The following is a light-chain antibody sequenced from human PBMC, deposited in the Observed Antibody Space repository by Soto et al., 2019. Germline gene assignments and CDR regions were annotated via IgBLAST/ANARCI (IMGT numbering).Light chain of an antibody. CDR2: VAS. CDR1: QSVSSSY. Sequence: IVLTQFPGTLSLSPGERATLSCRASQSVSSSYLAWYQQKPGQAPRLLIYVASSRATGISDSFSGSGSGTDFTLTISRLEPQDFEVYYCQQYGSSPPRYNFGQGTKLEIK. J-gene: IGKJ2*01. V-gene: IGKV3-20*01. CDR3: QQYGSSPPRYN.